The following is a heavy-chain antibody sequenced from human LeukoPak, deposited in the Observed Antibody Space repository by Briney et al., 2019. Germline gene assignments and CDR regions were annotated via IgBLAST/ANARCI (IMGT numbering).Heavy chain of an antibody. CDR2: ISAYNGNT. D-gene: IGHD3-16*01. J-gene: IGHJ4*02. Sequence: ASVKVSCKASGYTFTNYGISWVRQAPGQGLECMGWISAYNGNTNYAQRFQGRVTMTTDTSTSTAYMELRSLRSDDTAVYYCARVRDYGGIGEDYWGQGTLVTVSS. CDR1: GYTFTNYG. CDR3: ARVRDYGGIGEDY. V-gene: IGHV1-18*01.